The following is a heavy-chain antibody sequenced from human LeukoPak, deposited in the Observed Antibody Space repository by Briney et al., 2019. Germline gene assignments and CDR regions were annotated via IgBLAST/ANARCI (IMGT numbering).Heavy chain of an antibody. Sequence: GASVNVSCKASGYTFTSYSISWVRQAPGQGLEWMGWISAYNGNTNYAQKLQGRVTMTTDTSTSTAYMELRSLRSDDTAVYYCARIRARITMIAGYYFDYWGQGTLVTVSS. J-gene: IGHJ4*02. V-gene: IGHV1-18*01. CDR3: ARIRARITMIAGYYFDY. D-gene: IGHD3-22*01. CDR2: ISAYNGNT. CDR1: GYTFTSYS.